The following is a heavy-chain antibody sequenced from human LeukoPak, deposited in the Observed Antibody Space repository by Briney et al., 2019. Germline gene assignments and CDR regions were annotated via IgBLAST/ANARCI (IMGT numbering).Heavy chain of an antibody. J-gene: IGHJ2*01. CDR2: IYTSGSP. CDR3: ARLTSSWYQDWYFDL. D-gene: IGHD6-13*01. Sequence: PSETLSLTCTVSGYSISSGYYWGWIRQPPGKGLEWIGRIYTSGSPNYNPSLKSRVTMSVDTSKNQFSLKLSSVTAADTAVYYCARLTSSWYQDWYFDLWGRGTLVTVSS. V-gene: IGHV4-38-2*02. CDR1: GYSISSGYY.